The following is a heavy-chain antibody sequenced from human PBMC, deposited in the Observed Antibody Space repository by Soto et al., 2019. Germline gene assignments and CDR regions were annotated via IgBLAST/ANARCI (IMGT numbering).Heavy chain of an antibody. CDR3: ARAVLPATAPFDY. CDR1: GGSISNYY. D-gene: IGHD2-2*01. Sequence: QVQLQESGPRLVKPSETLSLTCIVSGGSISNYYWSWIRQPPGKGLEWIGYIYYSGSTNYNPSLQSRVTMSVDTSKNQFSLKLSSVTAADTAVYYCARAVLPATAPFDYWGQGTLVTVSS. CDR2: IYYSGST. J-gene: IGHJ4*02. V-gene: IGHV4-59*01.